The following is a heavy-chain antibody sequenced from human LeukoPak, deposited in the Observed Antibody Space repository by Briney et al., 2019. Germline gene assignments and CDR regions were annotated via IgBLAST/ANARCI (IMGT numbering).Heavy chain of an antibody. V-gene: IGHV1-2*06. CDR2: FNPASGGT. Sequence: WASVKVSCKASGYIFTDYYMHWVRQAPGQGLEWMGRFNPASGGTKYAQKFQGRVTMTRDTSISTAYMELSSLGLDDTAVYYCARGLYYGGNQRAHDAFDIWGQGTLVTVSS. CDR1: GYIFTDYY. D-gene: IGHD4-23*01. J-gene: IGHJ3*02. CDR3: ARGLYYGGNQRAHDAFDI.